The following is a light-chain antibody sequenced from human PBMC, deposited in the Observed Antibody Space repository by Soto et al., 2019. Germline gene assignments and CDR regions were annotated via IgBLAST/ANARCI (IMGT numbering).Light chain of an antibody. Sequence: DIQMTQSPSSVSASVGDRVTINCRTSQVINNWLAWYQEKPGKAPKLLIFATSNLHGGVPSRFSGSGSGTDFTLTISRLQPEDFATYYCQQANTFPPNFGPGTRVDIK. V-gene: IGKV1-12*01. J-gene: IGKJ3*01. CDR1: QVINNW. CDR2: ATS. CDR3: QQANTFPPN.